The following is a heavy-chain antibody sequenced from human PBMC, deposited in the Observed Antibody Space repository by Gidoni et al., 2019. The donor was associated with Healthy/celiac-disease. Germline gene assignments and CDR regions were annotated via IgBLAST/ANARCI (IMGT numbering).Heavy chain of an antibody. V-gene: IGHV3-15*01. CDR2: IKSKTDGGTT. CDR1: GFTFSNAW. CDR3: TTALGVSMITFGGVIGH. D-gene: IGHD3-16*01. Sequence: EVQLVESGGGLVKPGGSLRLSCAASGFTFSNAWMSWVRQAPGKGLEWVGRIKSKTDGGTTDYAAPVKGRFTISRDDSKNTLYLQMNSLKTEDTAVYYCTTALGVSMITFGGVIGHWGQGTLVTVSS. J-gene: IGHJ5*02.